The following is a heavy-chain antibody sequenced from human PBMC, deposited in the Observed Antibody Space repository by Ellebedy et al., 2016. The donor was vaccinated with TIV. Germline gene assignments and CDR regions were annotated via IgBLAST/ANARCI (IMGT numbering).Heavy chain of an antibody. V-gene: IGHV3-7*04. CDR1: GFTFSTYW. CDR3: ARARIDY. CDR2: INQVGSEK. J-gene: IGHJ4*02. Sequence: GESPKISCAAPGFTFSTYWMSWVRQVPGKGLEWVANINQVGSEKYYVESVKGRFTISRDNVKNLLYLQMNSLRVEDTAVYYCARARIDYWGQGTLVSVSS.